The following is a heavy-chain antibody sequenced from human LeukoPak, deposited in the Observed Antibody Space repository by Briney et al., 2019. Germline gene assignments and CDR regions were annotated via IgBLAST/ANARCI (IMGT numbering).Heavy chain of an antibody. V-gene: IGHV3-73*01. D-gene: IGHD3-10*01. J-gene: IGHJ4*02. CDR3: TRGRYGSGSFDY. Sequence: GGSLRLSCAASGFTFSSYGMHWVRQASGKGPEWVGRIGSKTNNYATAYGESVKGRFSISRDDSKNTAYLQMNSLKIEDTAVYYCTRGRYGSGSFDYWGQGTLVTVSS. CDR2: IGSKTNNYAT. CDR1: GFTFSSYG.